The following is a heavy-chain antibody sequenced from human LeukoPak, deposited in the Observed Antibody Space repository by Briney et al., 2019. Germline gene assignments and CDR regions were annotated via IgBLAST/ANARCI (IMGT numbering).Heavy chain of an antibody. J-gene: IGHJ5*02. CDR2: FDPEDGET. V-gene: IGHV1-24*01. CDR1: GYTLTELS. Sequence: ASVKVSCKVSGYTLTELSMHWVRQAPRKGLEWMGGFDPEDGETIYAQKFQGRVTMTEDTSTDTAYMELSSLRSEDTAVYYCATSDRYSGSYYPWGQGTLVTVSS. D-gene: IGHD1-26*01. CDR3: ATSDRYSGSYYP.